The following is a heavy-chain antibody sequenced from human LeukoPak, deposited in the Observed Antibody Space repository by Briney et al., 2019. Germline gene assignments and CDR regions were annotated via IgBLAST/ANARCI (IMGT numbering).Heavy chain of an antibody. V-gene: IGHV3-13*01. D-gene: IGHD3-10*01. Sequence: RGSLRLSCAASGFTFSTFDMHWVRQGTGKGLELSSGIGTAGDTHCPDSVKGRFTIARENAKNSLYLQMNSLRAGDTAVYYCARAGQWFSDAYDIWGQGTMVTVSS. CDR3: ARAGQWFSDAYDI. CDR1: GFTFSTFD. J-gene: IGHJ3*02. CDR2: IGTAGDT.